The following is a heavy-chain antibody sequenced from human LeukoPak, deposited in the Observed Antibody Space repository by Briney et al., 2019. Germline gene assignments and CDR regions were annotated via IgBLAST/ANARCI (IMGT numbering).Heavy chain of an antibody. CDR3: ARVGADYDILTGYPAYYFDY. D-gene: IGHD3-9*01. J-gene: IGHJ4*02. CDR2: ISSSGSTI. V-gene: IGHV3-11*04. CDR1: GFTFSDYY. Sequence: PGGSLRLSCAASGFTFSDYYMSWIRQARGKWLEWVSYISSSGSTIYYADSVKGRFTISRDNAKNSLYLQMNSLRAEDTAVYYCARVGADYDILTGYPAYYFDYWGQGTLVTVSS.